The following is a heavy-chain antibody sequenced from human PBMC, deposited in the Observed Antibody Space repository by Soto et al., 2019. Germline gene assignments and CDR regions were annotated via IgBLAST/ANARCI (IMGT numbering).Heavy chain of an antibody. J-gene: IGHJ4*02. Sequence: PSETLSLTCTVSGGSIGNYYWGWIRQPPGKGLEWIAYMQNTGSTNTNPSLRSRVTISIDTSKNQFSLKLNSVTSADTAVYYCARRLPAEPYFDSWGQGTLVTV. CDR1: GGSIGNYY. V-gene: IGHV4-59*01. CDR2: MQNTGST. CDR3: ARRLPAEPYFDS. D-gene: IGHD4-17*01.